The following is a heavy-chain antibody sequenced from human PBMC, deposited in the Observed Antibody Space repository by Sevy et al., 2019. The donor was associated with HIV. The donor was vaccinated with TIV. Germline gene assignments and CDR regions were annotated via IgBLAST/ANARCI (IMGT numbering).Heavy chain of an antibody. V-gene: IGHV1-2*02. D-gene: IGHD3-22*01. J-gene: IGHJ4*02. CDR2: INPNNGGT. CDR1: GYTFTGYY. Sequence: ASVKVTCKASGYTFTGYYVHWVRQAPGQGLEWMGWINPNNGGTYIAKKFQDGVTLTTDTSVNTADMELRSLTFDDTAIYYCARMGDYANSSGYYPFKFWGQGTLVTVSS. CDR3: ARMGDYANSSGYYPFKF.